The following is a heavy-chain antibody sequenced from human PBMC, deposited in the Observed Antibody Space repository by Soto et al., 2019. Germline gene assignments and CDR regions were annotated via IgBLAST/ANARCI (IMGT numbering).Heavy chain of an antibody. D-gene: IGHD3-10*01. CDR1: GFTFSSYA. CDR3: ARGGSGSYYFDY. J-gene: IGHJ4*02. Sequence: EAQLVESGGGLVQPGGSLRLSCAASGFTFSSYAMHWVRQAPGKGLEYVSAISSNGGSTYYANSVKGRFTISRDNSKNTLYLQMGSLRAEDMAVYYGARGGSGSYYFDYWGQGTLVTVSS. V-gene: IGHV3-64*01. CDR2: ISSNGGST.